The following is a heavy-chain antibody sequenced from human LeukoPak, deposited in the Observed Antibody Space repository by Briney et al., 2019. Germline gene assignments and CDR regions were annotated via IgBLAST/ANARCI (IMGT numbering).Heavy chain of an antibody. CDR3: AREVTMIVNWFDP. Sequence: ASVKVSCKASGGTFSSYAISWVRQAPGQGLEWMGGIIPIFGTANYAQKFQGRVTITTDESTSTAYMELSSLRSEDTAVYYCAREVTMIVNWFDPWGQGTLVTVSS. CDR2: IIPIFGTA. D-gene: IGHD3-22*01. J-gene: IGHJ5*02. CDR1: GGTFSSYA. V-gene: IGHV1-69*05.